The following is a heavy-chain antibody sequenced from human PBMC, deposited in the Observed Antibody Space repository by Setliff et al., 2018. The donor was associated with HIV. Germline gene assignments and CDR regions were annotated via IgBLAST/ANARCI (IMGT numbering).Heavy chain of an antibody. Sequence: GGSLRLSCAASGLTFSNYWISWVRQAPGKGLEWVSSISRSSTYIYYADSVKGRFAISRDNAKNSLYLQMNSLRAEDTAVYYCARAPSPSYYYDSSGYYYAYYFDYWGQGTLVTVSS. CDR3: ARAPSPSYYYDSSGYYYAYYFDY. CDR2: ISRSSTYI. V-gene: IGHV3-21*06. D-gene: IGHD3-22*01. CDR1: GLTFSNYW. J-gene: IGHJ4*02.